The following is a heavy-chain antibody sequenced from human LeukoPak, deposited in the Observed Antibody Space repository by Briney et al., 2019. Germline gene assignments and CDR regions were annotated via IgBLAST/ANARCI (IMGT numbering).Heavy chain of an antibody. J-gene: IGHJ6*03. CDR2: IYSGGNT. D-gene: IGHD3-10*01. V-gene: IGHV3-53*01. CDR3: AKGFGEFPFTYYYYMDV. CDR1: GFTVSSNY. Sequence: GGSLRLSCAASGFTVSSNYMSWVRQAPGKGLEWVSVIYSGGNTYYADSVKGRFTISRDNSKNTLYLQMNSLRAEDTAVYYCAKGFGEFPFTYYYYMDVWGKGTTVTVSS.